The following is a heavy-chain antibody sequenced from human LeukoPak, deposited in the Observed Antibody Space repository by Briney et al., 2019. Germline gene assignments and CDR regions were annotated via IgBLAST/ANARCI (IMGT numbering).Heavy chain of an antibody. J-gene: IGHJ5*02. Sequence: PGGSLRLSCSASGFTFSSYAMHWVRQAPGKGLEYVSAISSNGGSTYSADSVKGRFTISRDNSKNTLYLQMSSLRAEDTAVYYCVKDPFDSSGNGRYNWFDPWGQGTLVTVSS. D-gene: IGHD3-22*01. CDR2: ISSNGGST. CDR1: GFTFSSYA. CDR3: VKDPFDSSGNGRYNWFDP. V-gene: IGHV3-64D*09.